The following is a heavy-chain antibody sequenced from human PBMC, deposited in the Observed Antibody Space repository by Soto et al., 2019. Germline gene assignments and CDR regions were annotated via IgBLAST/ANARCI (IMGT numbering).Heavy chain of an antibody. CDR2: ITGSGDAT. D-gene: IGHD3-16*01. J-gene: IGHJ5*01. V-gene: IGHV3-23*01. CDR3: ADRDGTVGGFGLDS. CDR1: FTFNGQDMIYA. Sequence: ELQLLVSWGGLLQPGGSLRLSCAGFTFNGQDMIYAMTWVRQAPGKGLGWVPSITGSGDATYDADGVKGRFTISRETSRNWLCLQMSRLRGEGTAVSYVADRDGTVGGFGLDSWGQGLRVTVSS.